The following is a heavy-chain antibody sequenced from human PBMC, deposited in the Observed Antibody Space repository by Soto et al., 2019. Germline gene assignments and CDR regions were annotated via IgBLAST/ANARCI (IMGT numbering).Heavy chain of an antibody. D-gene: IGHD3-16*01. Sequence: TGGSLRLSCAASGFTFSDSWMDWVRQAPGKGPEWVANIKQDGSEKNYVDSVKGRFTISRDNTKNSLYLQMNSLRAEDTAVYYCASLGRHGWGQGTMVTVSS. CDR2: IKQDGSEK. J-gene: IGHJ6*02. CDR3: ASLGRHG. CDR1: GFTFSDSW. V-gene: IGHV3-7*01.